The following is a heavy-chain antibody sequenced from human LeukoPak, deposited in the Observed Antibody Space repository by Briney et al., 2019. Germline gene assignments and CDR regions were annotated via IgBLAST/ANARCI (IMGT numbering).Heavy chain of an antibody. V-gene: IGHV3-30-3*01. D-gene: IGHD6-19*01. CDR3: ARDGGIAVSGGFDH. CDR2: ISIDGSQK. Sequence: PGRSLRLSCTASGFTVNRYAMHWVRRAPGKGLGWVAVISIDGSQKHYADSVKGRFTISRDNSKNTLFLQMNSLRPEDMAVYYCARDGGIAVSGGFDHWGQGTLVTVSS. CDR1: GFTVNRYA. J-gene: IGHJ4*02.